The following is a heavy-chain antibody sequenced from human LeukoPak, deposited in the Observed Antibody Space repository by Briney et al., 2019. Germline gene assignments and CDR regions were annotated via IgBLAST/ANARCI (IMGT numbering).Heavy chain of an antibody. Sequence: PGGSLRLSCAASGFSFSSHGMSWVRQAPRKGPEWVSSINSGSDYTFYADSANDRFTISRENFKNTLYLQMNSLRAGDTAIYHCAKLGVIGNWYSDVWGGGTLVTVSS. V-gene: IGHV3-23*01. D-gene: IGHD3-10*01. CDR2: INSGSDYT. CDR3: AKLGVIGNWYSDV. CDR1: GFSFSSHG. J-gene: IGHJ2*01.